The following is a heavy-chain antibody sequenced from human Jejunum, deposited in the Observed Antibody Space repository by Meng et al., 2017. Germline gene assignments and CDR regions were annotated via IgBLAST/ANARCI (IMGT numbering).Heavy chain of an antibody. V-gene: IGHV3-74*01. J-gene: IGHJ4*02. D-gene: IGHD2-8*02. Sequence: VPWVGAGGCLVMLWGHLRLSCAASGFTFSSFWMHWVLQAPGKGLVWVSHINTDGSTTSYADSVKGRFTISRDNAKNTLYLQMNSLRAEDTVVYYCVRSGGYLDYWGQGTLVTVSS. CDR1: GFTFSSFW. CDR2: INTDGSTT. CDR3: VRSGGYLDY.